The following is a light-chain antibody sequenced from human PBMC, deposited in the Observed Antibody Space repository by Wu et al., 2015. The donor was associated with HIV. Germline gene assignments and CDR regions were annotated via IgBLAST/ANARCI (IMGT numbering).Light chain of an antibody. CDR2: AAS. Sequence: EIVMTQSPATLSVSPGERATLSCRASQSVSSKLVWYQQRPGQAPRLLIYAASTRATGIPARFSGSGSGTEFTLTISSLQSEDFAVYYCQQYNNWPPLTFGGGTKVEIK. CDR3: QQYNNWPPLT. V-gene: IGKV3-15*01. CDR1: QSVSSK. J-gene: IGKJ4*01.